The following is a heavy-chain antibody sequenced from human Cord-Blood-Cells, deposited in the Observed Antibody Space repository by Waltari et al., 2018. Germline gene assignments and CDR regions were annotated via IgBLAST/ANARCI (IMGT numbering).Heavy chain of an antibody. D-gene: IGHD6-19*01. CDR3: ARTVSGWYGY. CDR2: IYYSGST. Sequence: QLQLQESGPGLVKPSETLSLTCTVSGGSISSSSYYWGWIRQPPGKVLEWIGSIYYSGSTYYNPSLKSRVTISVDTSKNQFSLKLSSVTAADTAVYYCARTVSGWYGYWGQGTLVTVSS. CDR1: GGSISSSSYY. V-gene: IGHV4-39*01. J-gene: IGHJ4*02.